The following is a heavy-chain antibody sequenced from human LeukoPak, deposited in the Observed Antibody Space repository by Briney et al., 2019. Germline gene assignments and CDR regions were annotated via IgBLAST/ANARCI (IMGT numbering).Heavy chain of an antibody. V-gene: IGHV1-2*02. D-gene: IGHD6-13*01. J-gene: IGHJ6*02. CDR2: INPNSGGT. Sequence: ASVKVSCKASGYTFTGYYMHWVRQAPGQGLEWMGWINPNSGGTNYAQKFQGRVTMTRDTSISTAYMELSRLRSDDTAVYYCAREAGYSSSWYDYCYYGMDVWGQGTTVTVSS. CDR3: AREAGYSSSWYDYCYYGMDV. CDR1: GYTFTGYY.